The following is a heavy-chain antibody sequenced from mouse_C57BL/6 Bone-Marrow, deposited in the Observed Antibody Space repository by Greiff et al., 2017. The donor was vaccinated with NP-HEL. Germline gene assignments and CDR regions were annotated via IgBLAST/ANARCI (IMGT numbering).Heavy chain of an antibody. CDR2: ISDGGSYT. Sequence: EVNVVESGGGLVKPGGSLKLSCAASGFSFSSYAMSWFRQTPEKRLEWVATISDGGSYTYYPDNVKGRFTISRDNAKNNLYLQMSHLKSEDTAMYYCARGLLLPPYFDVWGTGTTVTVSS. J-gene: IGHJ1*03. D-gene: IGHD1-1*01. V-gene: IGHV5-4*03. CDR3: ARGLLLPPYFDV. CDR1: GFSFSSYA.